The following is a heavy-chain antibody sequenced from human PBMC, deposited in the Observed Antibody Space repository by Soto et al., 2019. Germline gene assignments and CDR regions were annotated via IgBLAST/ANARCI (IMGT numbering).Heavy chain of an antibody. CDR1: GGSLSSYP. D-gene: IGHD2-8*02. Sequence: QVQLLQSGSEVKKPGSSVKVSCRASGGSLSSYPVTWVRQAPGQGLEWMGRIIPIVGFTYYGLTFQGRVTVTADKSTSTAYMELSSLRSDDTAVYYWARPTGGHAGGGTYMDVGGKGTTVIVSS. CDR2: IIPIVGFT. J-gene: IGHJ6*03. V-gene: IGHV1-69*02. CDR3: ARPTGGHAGGGTYMDV.